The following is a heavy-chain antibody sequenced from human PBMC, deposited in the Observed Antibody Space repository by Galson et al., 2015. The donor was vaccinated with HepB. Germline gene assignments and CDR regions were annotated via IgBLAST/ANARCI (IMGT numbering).Heavy chain of an antibody. CDR2: INPSGGST. V-gene: IGHV1-46*03. J-gene: IGHJ3*02. D-gene: IGHD3-10*01. Sequence: SVKVSCKASGYTFTSYYMHWVRQAPGQGLEWMGIINPSGGSTSYAQKFQGRVTMTRDTSTSTVYMELSSLRSEDTAVYYCARTYGSGTQRHAFDIWGQGTMVTVSS. CDR3: ARTYGSGTQRHAFDI. CDR1: GYTFTSYY.